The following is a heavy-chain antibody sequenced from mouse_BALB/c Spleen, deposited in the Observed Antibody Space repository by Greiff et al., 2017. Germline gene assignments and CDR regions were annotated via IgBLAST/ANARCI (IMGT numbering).Heavy chain of an antibody. J-gene: IGHJ3*01. D-gene: IGHD1-1*01. V-gene: IGHV1S81*02. CDR3: TRSGGYYGEAY. CDR1: GYTFTSYY. CDR2: INPSNGGT. Sequence: QVQLQQPGAELVKPGASVKLSCKASGYTFTSYYMYWVKQRPGQGLEWIGGINPSNGGTNFNEKFKSKATLTVDKSSSTAYMQLSSLTSEDSAVYYCTRSGGYYGEAYWGQGTLVTVSA.